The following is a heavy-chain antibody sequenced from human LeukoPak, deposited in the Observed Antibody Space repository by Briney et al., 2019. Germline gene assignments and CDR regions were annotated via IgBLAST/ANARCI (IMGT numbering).Heavy chain of an antibody. J-gene: IGHJ5*02. CDR3: AREFGGIAAAAPAGFDP. CDR1: GFTFSSYA. Sequence: PGGSLRLSCAASGFTFSSYAMHWVRQAPGKGLEWVAVISYDGSNKYYADSVKGRFTISRDNSKNTLYLQMNSLRAEDTAVYYCAREFGGIAAAAPAGFDPWGQGTLVTVSS. CDR2: ISYDGSNK. V-gene: IGHV3-30-3*01. D-gene: IGHD6-13*01.